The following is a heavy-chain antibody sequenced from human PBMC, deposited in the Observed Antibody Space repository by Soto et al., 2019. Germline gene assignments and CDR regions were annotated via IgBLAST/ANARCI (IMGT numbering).Heavy chain of an antibody. CDR2: ITPIFDTA. J-gene: IGHJ3*02. V-gene: IGHV1-69*01. Sequence: QVQLVQSGAEVKKPGSSVKVSCKASGGTFSSYSISWVRQAPGQGLEWMGGITPIFDTAEYAQKFQGRVTFTADESTTTAYMELSSLRSEDTAVYYCARDRIVAVGTNAFDIWGLGTRVTVSS. CDR3: ARDRIVAVGTNAFDI. D-gene: IGHD6-13*01. CDR1: GGTFSSYS.